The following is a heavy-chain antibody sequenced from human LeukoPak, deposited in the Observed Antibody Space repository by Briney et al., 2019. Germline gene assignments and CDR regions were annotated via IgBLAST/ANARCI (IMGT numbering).Heavy chain of an antibody. V-gene: IGHV3-33*01. CDR3: ARDFGSGSYYRAFDY. CDR1: GFTFSSYG. J-gene: IGHJ4*02. CDR2: IWYDGSNK. D-gene: IGHD3-10*01. Sequence: PGGSLRLSCAVSGFTFSSYGMYWVRQAPGKGLEWVAVIWYDGSNKYYADSVKGRFTISRDNSKNTLYLQMNSLRAEDTAVYYCARDFGSGSYYRAFDYWGQGTLVTVSS.